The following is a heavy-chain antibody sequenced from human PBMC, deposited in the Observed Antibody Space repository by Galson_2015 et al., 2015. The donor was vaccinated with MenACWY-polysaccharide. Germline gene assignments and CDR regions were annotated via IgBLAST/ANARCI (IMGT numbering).Heavy chain of an antibody. J-gene: IGHJ4*02. V-gene: IGHV3-23*01. CDR2: IGATGGDT. D-gene: IGHD7-27*01. Sequence: SLRLSCAASGFTFNRFSMSWVRQAPVKGLEWVSGIGATGGDTHYADPVKGRFSISRDNSKNTLFLQMNSLRAEDTAIYYCARDRITGDSRWEFDYWGQGILVTVSA. CDR3: ARDRITGDSRWEFDY. CDR1: GFTFNRFS.